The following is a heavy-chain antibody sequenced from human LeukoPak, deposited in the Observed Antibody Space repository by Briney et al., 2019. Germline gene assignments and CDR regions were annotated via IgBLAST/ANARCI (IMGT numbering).Heavy chain of an antibody. D-gene: IGHD3-22*01. CDR1: GGSLSGDY. J-gene: IGHJ3*02. V-gene: IGHV4-34*01. CDR3: ARARNYYDSSDYYYEGDAFDI. CDR2: ISHSGST. Sequence: SQTLSLTRAVYGGSLSGDYWSWIRQPAGKGREGIGGISHSGSTNYNPSLKSRVTISVDASKNQFSLKLSSVTAADTAVYYCARARNYYDSSDYYYEGDAFDIWGQGTMVTVSS.